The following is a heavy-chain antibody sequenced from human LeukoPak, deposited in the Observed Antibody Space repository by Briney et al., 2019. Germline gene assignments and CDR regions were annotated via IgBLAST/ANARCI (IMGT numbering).Heavy chain of an antibody. J-gene: IGHJ4*02. D-gene: IGHD3-22*01. CDR3: ARGSFYYYDGSGSVDY. CDR2: INHSGST. CDR1: GGSFSGYY. Sequence: SETLSLTCAVYGGSFSGYYWSWIRQPPGKGLEWSGEINHSGSTNYNPSLKSRVTISVDTSKNQFSLKLSSVTAADTAVYYCARGSFYYYDGSGSVDYWGQGTLVTVSS. V-gene: IGHV4-34*01.